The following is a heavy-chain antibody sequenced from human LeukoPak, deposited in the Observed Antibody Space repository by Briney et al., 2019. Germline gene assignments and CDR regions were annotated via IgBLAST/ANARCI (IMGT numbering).Heavy chain of an antibody. J-gene: IGHJ4*02. CDR1: GFMFRNYA. CDR3: GKDRSFWNGADPDF. CDR2: ISGSGDTT. D-gene: IGHD3-3*01. V-gene: IGHV3-23*01. Sequence: GGSLRLSCGASGFMFRNYAMTWVRQGPGKGLEWVAGISGSGDTTNYEESVRGRLTISRDNAQNMLYLEMNSLRGDDTAVYYCGKDRSFWNGADPDFWGQGTLVTVSS.